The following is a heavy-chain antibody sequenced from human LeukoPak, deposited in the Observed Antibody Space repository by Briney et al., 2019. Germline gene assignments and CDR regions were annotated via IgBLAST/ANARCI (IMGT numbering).Heavy chain of an antibody. CDR2: IYSGGIK. J-gene: IGHJ4*02. CDR3: ARVVIRPYYFDY. V-gene: IGHV3-66*01. CDR1: GFTVSSNY. D-gene: IGHD4-23*01. Sequence: GGSLRLSCAISGFTVSSNYMSWVRQAAGKGLEWVSVIYSGGIKDYAYSVKGRFTISRDNSKNTRHLQMNNLRAEDTAVYYCARVVIRPYYFDYWGQGTLVTVSS.